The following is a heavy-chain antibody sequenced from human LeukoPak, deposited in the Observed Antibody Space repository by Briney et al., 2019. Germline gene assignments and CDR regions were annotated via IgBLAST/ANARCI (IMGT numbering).Heavy chain of an antibody. J-gene: IGHJ4*02. CDR2: INHSGST. CDR1: GGSFSGYY. Sequence: PSETLSLTCAVYGGSFSGYYWSWIRQPPGKGLEWIGEINHSGSTNYNPSLKSRVTLSVDTSKNQFSLKLSSVTAADTAVYYCARGAMTTTSTFDYWGQGTLVTVSS. V-gene: IGHV4-34*01. D-gene: IGHD5-24*01. CDR3: ARGAMTTTSTFDY.